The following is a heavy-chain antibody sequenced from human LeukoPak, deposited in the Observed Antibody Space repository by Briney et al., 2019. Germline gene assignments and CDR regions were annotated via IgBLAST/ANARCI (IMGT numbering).Heavy chain of an antibody. Sequence: SETLSLTCAVYGGSFSGYHWSRIRQPPGKGLEWIGEINHSGSTNYNPSLKSRVTISVDTSKNQFSLKLSSVTAADTAVYYCARGVSGGNGSNFDYWGQGTLVTVSS. CDR3: ARGVSGGNGSNFDY. CDR1: GGSFSGYH. CDR2: INHSGST. J-gene: IGHJ4*02. V-gene: IGHV4-34*01. D-gene: IGHD1-26*01.